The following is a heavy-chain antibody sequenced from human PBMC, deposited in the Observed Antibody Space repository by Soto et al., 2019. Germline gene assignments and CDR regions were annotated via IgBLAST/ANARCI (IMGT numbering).Heavy chain of an antibody. CDR1: GFTFSSYW. CDR2: INSDGSST. CDR3: AKSITMIVVVTEEDAFDI. J-gene: IGHJ3*02. D-gene: IGHD3-22*01. V-gene: IGHV3-74*01. Sequence: GGSLRLSCAASGFTFSSYWMHWVRQAPGKGLVWVSRINSDGSSTSYADSVKGRFTISRDNAKNTLYLQMNSLRAEDTAVYYCAKSITMIVVVTEEDAFDIWGQGTMVTVSS.